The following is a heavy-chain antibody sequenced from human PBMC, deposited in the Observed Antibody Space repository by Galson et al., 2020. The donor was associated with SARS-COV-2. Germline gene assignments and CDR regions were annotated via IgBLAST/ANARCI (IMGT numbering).Heavy chain of an antibody. D-gene: IGHD6-19*01. CDR1: GGSFSGYY. Sequence: SQTLSLTCAVYGGSFSGYYWSWIRQPPGKGLEWIGEINHSGSTNYNPSLKSRVTISVDTSKNQFSLKLSSVTAADTAVYYCAQESRYSSVWYSPYGMDVWGQGTTVTVSS. V-gene: IGHV4-34*01. CDR3: AQESRYSSVWYSPYGMDV. CDR2: INHSGST. J-gene: IGHJ6*02.